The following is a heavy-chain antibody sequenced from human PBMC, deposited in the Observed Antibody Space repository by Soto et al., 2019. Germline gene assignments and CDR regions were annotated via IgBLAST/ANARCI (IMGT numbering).Heavy chain of an antibody. Sequence: EVQLVESGGGLIQRGGSLRLSCAASGFTVSSNYMSWVRQAPGKGLEWVSVIYSGGSTYYADSVKGRFTISRDNSKNTLYLQMHSLRAEDTAVYYCARDRVESGYPEYFQHWGQGTLVTVSS. J-gene: IGHJ1*01. V-gene: IGHV3-53*01. CDR2: IYSGGST. D-gene: IGHD3-22*01. CDR3: ARDRVESGYPEYFQH. CDR1: GFTVSSNY.